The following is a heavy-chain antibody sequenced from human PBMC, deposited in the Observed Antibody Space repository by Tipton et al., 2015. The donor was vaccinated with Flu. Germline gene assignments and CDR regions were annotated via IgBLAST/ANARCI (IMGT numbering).Heavy chain of an antibody. Sequence: QLVQSGAEEKKPGASVKVSCKASGYTFTSFGVSWVRQARGRGLERMGWISAYSGDAIYPRNLQGRVTLSTDTSTSTAYMELRSLTSDDTAVYYCARDAVQGVVTAYYHGMEVWGQGTTVTVSS. D-gene: IGHD3-10*01. CDR2: ISAYSGDA. V-gene: IGHV1-18*01. J-gene: IGHJ6*02. CDR3: ARDAVQGVVTAYYHGMEV. CDR1: GYTFTSFG.